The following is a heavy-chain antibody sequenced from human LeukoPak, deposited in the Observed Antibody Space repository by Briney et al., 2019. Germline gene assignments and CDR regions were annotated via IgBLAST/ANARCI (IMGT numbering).Heavy chain of an antibody. Sequence: PGGSLRLSCAASGFTFSSYGMHWVRQAPGKGLEWVAFIRYDGSNKYYADSVKGRFTISRDNSKNTLYLQMNSLRAEDTAVYYCAKVYCSSTSCYTPEYFQHWGQGTLVTVSS. CDR1: GFTFSSYG. V-gene: IGHV3-30*02. CDR3: AKVYCSSTSCYTPEYFQH. CDR2: IRYDGSNK. J-gene: IGHJ1*01. D-gene: IGHD2-2*02.